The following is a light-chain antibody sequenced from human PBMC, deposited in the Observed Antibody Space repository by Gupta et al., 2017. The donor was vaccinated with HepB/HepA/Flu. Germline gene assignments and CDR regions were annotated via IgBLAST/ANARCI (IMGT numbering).Light chain of an antibody. Sequence: QSVLTQPPSASGTPGQRVTIPCSGSSSNIGINAVNWYQQLPGTAPKLLIYSNNQRPSGVPDRLSGSKSGTSASLAISGLQSEDEADYFCAAWDDSLNGPVFGGGTKLTVL. CDR1: SSNIGINA. J-gene: IGLJ2*01. CDR3: AAWDDSLNGPV. CDR2: SNN. V-gene: IGLV1-44*01.